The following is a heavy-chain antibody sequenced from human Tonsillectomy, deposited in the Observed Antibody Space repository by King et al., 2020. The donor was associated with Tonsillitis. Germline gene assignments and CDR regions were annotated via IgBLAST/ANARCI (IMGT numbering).Heavy chain of an antibody. D-gene: IGHD2-15*01. CDR2: IIPLYGTA. CDR3: ARDRVPDCSGGSCYSDGMDV. Sequence: QLVQSGAEVKKPGSSVKVSCKASGGTFSSYAISWVRQAPGQGLEWMGGIIPLYGTANYAQKFQDRVTITADEFTSTAYMELSSLRSEDTAGYYCARDRVPDCSGGSCYSDGMDVWGQGTTVTVSS. V-gene: IGHV1-69*01. J-gene: IGHJ6*02. CDR1: GGTFSSYA.